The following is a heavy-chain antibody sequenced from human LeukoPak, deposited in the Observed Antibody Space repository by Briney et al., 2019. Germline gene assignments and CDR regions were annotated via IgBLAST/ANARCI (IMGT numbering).Heavy chain of an antibody. D-gene: IGHD4-17*01. J-gene: IGHJ6*02. V-gene: IGHV3-33*01. CDR2: IWYDGSNE. Sequence: GRSLRLSCAASGFTFNSYGMHWDRQAPGKGLEWVAVIWYDGSNEYYADSVKGRFTISRDNSKNTLYLQMNSLRAEDTAVYYCAGDYGEYYYGMDVWGQGTTVTVSS. CDR3: AGDYGEYYYGMDV. CDR1: GFTFNSYG.